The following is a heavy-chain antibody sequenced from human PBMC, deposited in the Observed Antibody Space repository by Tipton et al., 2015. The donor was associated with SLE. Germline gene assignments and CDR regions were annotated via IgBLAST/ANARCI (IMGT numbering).Heavy chain of an antibody. J-gene: IGHJ5*02. Sequence: TLSLTCTVSGGSISSGDYYWSWIRQPPGKGLEWIGYNYYSGSTYYNPSLKSRVTISVDTSKNQFSLKLSSVTAADTAVYYCARKGHGDYVQDNWFDPWGQGTLVTVSS. CDR1: GGSISSGDYY. D-gene: IGHD4-17*01. CDR3: ARKGHGDYVQDNWFDP. CDR2: NYYSGST. V-gene: IGHV4-30-4*01.